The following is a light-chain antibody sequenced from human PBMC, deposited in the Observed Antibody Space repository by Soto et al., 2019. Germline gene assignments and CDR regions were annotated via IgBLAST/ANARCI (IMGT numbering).Light chain of an antibody. Sequence: DIQVTQSPATLSATAGDRVTITGRASQSISTYFAWYQQKPGKAPKPLIHAASSLQSGVPSRFSGSGSGTDFTLTISSLQPEDVAAYYCQKYNSAPQTFGQGTKVDIK. J-gene: IGKJ1*01. V-gene: IGKV1-27*01. CDR1: QSISTY. CDR3: QKYNSAPQT. CDR2: AAS.